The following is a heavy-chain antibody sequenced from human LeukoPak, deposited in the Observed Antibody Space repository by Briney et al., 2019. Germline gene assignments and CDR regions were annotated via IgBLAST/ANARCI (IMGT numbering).Heavy chain of an antibody. Sequence: SETLSLTCTVSGGSISSRSYYWGWIRQPPGKGLEWIGSIYYSGSTYYNPSLKSRVAISVDTSKNQFSLKLSSVTAADTAVFYCASVKTPFYYDSTGYYWFDYWGQGTLVTVSS. D-gene: IGHD3-22*01. CDR3: ASVKTPFYYDSTGYYWFDY. J-gene: IGHJ4*02. CDR2: IYYSGST. V-gene: IGHV4-39*07. CDR1: GGSISSRSYY.